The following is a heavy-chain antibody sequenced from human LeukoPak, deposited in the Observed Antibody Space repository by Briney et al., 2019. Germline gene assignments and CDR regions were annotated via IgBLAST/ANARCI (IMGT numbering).Heavy chain of an antibody. CDR2: IYPGDSDT. CDR3: ARPLGPGAFNI. Sequence: GESLKISCKVSGYSSTKYWIGWVRQITGKGLEWMGIIYPGDSDTRYSPSFQGQVTISADKSISTAYLQWSSLKASDTAMYYCARPLGPGAFNIWGQGTMVIVSS. J-gene: IGHJ3*02. CDR1: GYSSTKYW. D-gene: IGHD3-3*02. V-gene: IGHV5-51*01.